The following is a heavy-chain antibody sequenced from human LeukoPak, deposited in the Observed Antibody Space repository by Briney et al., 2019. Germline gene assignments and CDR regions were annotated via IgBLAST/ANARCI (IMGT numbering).Heavy chain of an antibody. D-gene: IGHD3-16*01. V-gene: IGHV3-7*01. Sequence: GGSLRLSCVGSGFTFSTYWMTWVRQAPGKGLEWVANIKANGRETYYVDSVKGRFTISRDNAQKSLYLQLNSLRVEDTAIYYCAKGGYVDYCGQGSLVTVSS. J-gene: IGHJ4*02. CDR3: AKGGYVDY. CDR1: GFTFSTYW. CDR2: IKANGRET.